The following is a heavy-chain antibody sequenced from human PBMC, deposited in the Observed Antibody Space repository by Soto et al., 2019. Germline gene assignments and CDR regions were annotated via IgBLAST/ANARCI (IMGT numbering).Heavy chain of an antibody. CDR3: AKDRPIGAAGKFFDS. V-gene: IGHV3-23*01. CDR1: GFTFSDYA. D-gene: IGHD6-13*01. J-gene: IGHJ4*02. CDR2: ITGTGSHT. Sequence: GGSLRLSCAASGFTFSDYAMTWVRQAPGKWLEWVSSITGTGSHTYYADSVKGRFTISRDNSKNTLYLQMSSLRVEDTAVYYCAKDRPIGAAGKFFDSWGQGTVVTVSS.